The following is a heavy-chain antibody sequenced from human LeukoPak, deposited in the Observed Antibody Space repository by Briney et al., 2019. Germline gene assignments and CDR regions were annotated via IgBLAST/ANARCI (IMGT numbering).Heavy chain of an antibody. V-gene: IGHV2-70*11. D-gene: IGHD4-17*01. CDR3: VRIHRYGPAGYYGMDV. CDR2: IDWDDDK. CDR1: GFSLRTSGMC. Sequence: SGPALVKPTQTLTLTCIFSGFSLRTSGMCVSWIRQPPGKALEWLARIDWDDDKYYSTSLKTRLTISKDTSKNQVVLTMTNMDPVDTATYYCVRIHRYGPAGYYGMDVWGQGTTVTVSS. J-gene: IGHJ6*02.